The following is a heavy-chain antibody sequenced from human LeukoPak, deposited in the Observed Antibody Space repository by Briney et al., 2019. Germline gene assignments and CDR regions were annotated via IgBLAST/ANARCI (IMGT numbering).Heavy chain of an antibody. Sequence: GGSLRLSCAASGFTFSDTWMHWVRQAPGEGLVWVSRIRSDGSDTRYAESVKGRFTISRDNAKNTLYLHMNSLRADDTAVYYCARGGSCSGGNCKYTRKEIGYWGQGTLVTVSS. CDR1: GFTFSDTW. CDR2: IRSDGSDT. J-gene: IGHJ4*02. CDR3: ARGGSCSGGNCKYTRKEIGY. V-gene: IGHV3-74*01. D-gene: IGHD2-15*01.